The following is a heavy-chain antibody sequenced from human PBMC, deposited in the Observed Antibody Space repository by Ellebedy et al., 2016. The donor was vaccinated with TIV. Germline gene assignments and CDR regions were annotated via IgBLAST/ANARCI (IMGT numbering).Heavy chain of an antibody. J-gene: IGHJ4*02. CDR3: AREENSGWDWVGKY. V-gene: IGHV3-30-3*01. CDR1: GFTFSDYA. CDR2: ISADGSKE. Sequence: GESLKISXAASGFTFSDYAMHWVRQAPGKGLEWVTLISADGSKEYYADSVKGRFTVSRDNSKNTLYLQMNSLRTEDTAVYYCAREENSGWDWVGKYWGQGALVTVSS. D-gene: IGHD3-22*01.